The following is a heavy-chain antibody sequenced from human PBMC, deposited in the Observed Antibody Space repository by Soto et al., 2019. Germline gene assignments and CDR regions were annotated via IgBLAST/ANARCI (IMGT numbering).Heavy chain of an antibody. V-gene: IGHV3-33*01. CDR3: ASGRHYSYYGMDV. CDR1: GFTFSSYG. Sequence: GGSLRLSCAASGFTFSSYGMHWVRQAPGKGLEWVAVIWYDGSNKYYAASVKGRFTISRDNSKNTLYLQMNSLRAEDTAVYYCASGRHYSYYGMDVWGQGTMVTVSS. J-gene: IGHJ6*02. CDR2: IWYDGSNK. D-gene: IGHD1-26*01.